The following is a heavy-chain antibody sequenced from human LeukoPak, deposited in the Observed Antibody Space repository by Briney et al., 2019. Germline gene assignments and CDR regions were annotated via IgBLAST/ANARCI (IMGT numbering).Heavy chain of an antibody. CDR2: ISHAGDT. J-gene: IGHJ4*02. D-gene: IGHD1-26*01. V-gene: IGHV4-38-2*02. Sequence: SETLSDTCTVSGYSITRAYNWGWVRQSPGKGLEWIASISHAGDTYYNPSLKSRVTISVDTSKNHFSLSLGSVTAPDTAVYFCARGDVGEFDHWGQATLCTVSS. CDR1: GYSITRAYN. CDR3: ARGDVGEFDH.